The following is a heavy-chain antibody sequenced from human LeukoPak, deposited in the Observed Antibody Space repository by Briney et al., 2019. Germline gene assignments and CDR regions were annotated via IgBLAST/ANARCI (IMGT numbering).Heavy chain of an antibody. CDR2: INHSGST. D-gene: IGHD6-13*01. CDR1: GGSFSGYY. CDR3: ARGLPGIAAAHDY. Sequence: SETLSLTCAVYGGSFSGYYWSWTRQPPGKGLEWIGEINHSGSTNYNPSLKSRVTISVDTSKNQFSLKLSSVTAADTAVYYCARGLPGIAAAHDYWGQGTLVTVSS. J-gene: IGHJ4*02. V-gene: IGHV4-34*01.